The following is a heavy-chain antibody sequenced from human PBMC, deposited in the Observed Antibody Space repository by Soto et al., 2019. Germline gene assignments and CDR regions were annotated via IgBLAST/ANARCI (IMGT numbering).Heavy chain of an antibody. CDR1: GGSISSYY. D-gene: IGHD6-6*01. CDR2: IYYSGST. CDR3: ARLRAVRLFKLFDP. J-gene: IGHJ5*02. Sequence: PSETLSLTCTVSGGSISSYYWSWIRQPPGKGLEWIGSIYYSGSTNYNPSLKSRVTISVDTSKNQFSVKLSSVTAADTAVYYCARLRAVRLFKLFDPWGQGTLVTVSS. V-gene: IGHV4-59*01.